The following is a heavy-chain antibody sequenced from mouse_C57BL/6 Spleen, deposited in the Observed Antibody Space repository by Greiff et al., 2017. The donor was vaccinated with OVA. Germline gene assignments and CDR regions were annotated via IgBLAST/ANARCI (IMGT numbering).Heavy chain of an antibody. J-gene: IGHJ4*01. V-gene: IGHV5-17*01. Sequence: EVQLVESGGGLVKPGGSLKLSCAASGFTFSDYGMHWVRQAPEKGLEWVAYISSGSSTIYYADTVKGRFTISRDNAKNTLFLQMTSLRSEDTAMYYCAGDGYYYAMDYWGQGTSVTVSS. CDR3: AGDGYYYAMDY. CDR2: ISSGSSTI. CDR1: GFTFSDYG. D-gene: IGHD2-3*01.